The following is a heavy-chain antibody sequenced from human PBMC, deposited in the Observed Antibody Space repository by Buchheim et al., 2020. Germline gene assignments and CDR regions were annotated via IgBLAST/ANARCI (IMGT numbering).Heavy chain of an antibody. CDR3: AREPSPATLQLDY. V-gene: IGHV3-66*02. J-gene: IGHJ4*02. CDR1: GFTVSSNY. Sequence: EVQLVESGGGLVQPGGSLRLSCAASGFTVSSNYMSWVRQAPGKGLEWVSVIYSGGSTYYADSVKGRFTISRDNSKNTLYLQRNSLGAKDTAVYYCAREPSPATLQLDYWGQGTL. CDR2: IYSGGST. D-gene: IGHD1-14*01.